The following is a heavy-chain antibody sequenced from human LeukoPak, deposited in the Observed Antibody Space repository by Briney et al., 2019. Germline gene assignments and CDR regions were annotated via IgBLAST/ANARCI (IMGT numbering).Heavy chain of an antibody. CDR2: FYPGDSDT. CDR1: GYSFTSYW. CDR3: ARHKEALDYYGSGSYYDDAFDI. J-gene: IGHJ3*02. V-gene: IGHV5-51*01. Sequence: GESLKISCKGSGYSFTSYWIGWVRQMPGKGLEWMGIFYPGDSDTRYSPSFQGQVTISVDKSISTAYLQWSSLKASDTAMYYCARHKEALDYYGSGSYYDDAFDIWGQGTMVTVSS. D-gene: IGHD3-10*01.